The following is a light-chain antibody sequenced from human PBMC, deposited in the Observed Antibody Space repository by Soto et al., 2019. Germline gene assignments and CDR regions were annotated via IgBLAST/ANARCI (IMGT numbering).Light chain of an antibody. Sequence: SLGESATLSCRASQSIGSYLAWYQHKLGQPPRLLIYDASNRATGIPVRFSGSGSGTDFTLTISSLEPEDFAVYYCQQRSTWPPFSFGPGTKVDIK. V-gene: IGKV3-11*01. J-gene: IGKJ3*01. CDR2: DAS. CDR3: QQRSTWPPFS. CDR1: QSIGSY.